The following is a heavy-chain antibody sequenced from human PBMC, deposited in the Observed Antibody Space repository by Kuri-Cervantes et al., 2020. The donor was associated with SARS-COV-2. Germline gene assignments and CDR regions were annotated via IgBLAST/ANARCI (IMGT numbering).Heavy chain of an antibody. V-gene: IGHV3-30*02. CDR1: GFTFSSYG. CDR2: IRYDGSNK. J-gene: IGHJ6*03. Sequence: GGSLRLSCAASGFTFSSYGMHWVRQAPGKGLEWVAFIRYDGSNKYYADSVKGRFTISRDNSKNTLYLQMNSLRAEDTAVYYCANRGALSGSYYYYYYYMDVWGKGTTVTVSS. CDR3: ANRGALSGSYYYYYYYMDV. D-gene: IGHD1-26*01.